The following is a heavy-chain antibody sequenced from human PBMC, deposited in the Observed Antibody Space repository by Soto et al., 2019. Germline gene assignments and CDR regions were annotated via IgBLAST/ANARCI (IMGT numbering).Heavy chain of an antibody. Sequence: ELVQSGPEAREPGTSVKVSCRASGFSFGDSALQWVRQGRGQRLEWIGWIVVVNGNTNYAQKFEGRVTLTRDASTSTSHMELTSLSSEDTAVYFCAVTDLPFRPLTEPTENGMDVWGQGTTVTVSS. CDR2: IVVVNGNT. CDR3: AVTDLPFRPLTEPTENGMDV. CDR1: GFSFGDSA. V-gene: IGHV1-58*01. J-gene: IGHJ6*02. D-gene: IGHD3-3*02.